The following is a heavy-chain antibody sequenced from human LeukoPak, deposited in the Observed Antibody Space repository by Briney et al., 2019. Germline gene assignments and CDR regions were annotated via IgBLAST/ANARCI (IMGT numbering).Heavy chain of an antibody. CDR2: IGGSSGFNT. D-gene: IGHD5-12*01. J-gene: IGHJ6*03. CDR3: AKGGGYEAQYYYYYLDV. Sequence: GGSLRLSCAASGFTFSTYGMNWVRQAPGKGLEWVSGIGGSSGFNTYYADSVKGRFTISRDNSKNTLYLQMNSLRAEDTAVYYCAKGGGYEAQYYYYYLDVWGKGTTVTISS. V-gene: IGHV3-23*01. CDR1: GFTFSTYG.